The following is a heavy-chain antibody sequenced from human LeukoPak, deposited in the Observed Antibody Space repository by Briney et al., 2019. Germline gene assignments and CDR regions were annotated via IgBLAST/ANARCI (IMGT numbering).Heavy chain of an antibody. D-gene: IGHD6-19*01. CDR2: INTDGTVT. CDR3: VRDGSSGWVFDY. CDR1: GFTFSKYW. V-gene: IGHV3-74*01. Sequence: PGGSLRLSCAASGFTFSKYWMLWVRQAPGKGLESVSRINTDGTVTTYADSVKGRFTISRDNADNTMFLQMNSVRDEDTAVYYCVRDGSSGWVFDYWGQGTLVTVSP. J-gene: IGHJ4*02.